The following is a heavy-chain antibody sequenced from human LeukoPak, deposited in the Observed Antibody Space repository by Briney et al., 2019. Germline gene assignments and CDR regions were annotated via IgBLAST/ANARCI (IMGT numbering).Heavy chain of an antibody. CDR2: IYSGGST. CDR1: GFTVSSNY. V-gene: IGHV3-66*01. J-gene: IGHJ4*02. Sequence: GGSLRLSCAASGFTVSSNYMSWVRQAPGKGLEWVSVIYSGGSTYYADSVKGRFTISRDNSKNTLYLQMNSLRAEDTAVYYCARDSPAAAGWFDYWGQGTLVTVSS. D-gene: IGHD6-13*01. CDR3: ARDSPAAAGWFDY.